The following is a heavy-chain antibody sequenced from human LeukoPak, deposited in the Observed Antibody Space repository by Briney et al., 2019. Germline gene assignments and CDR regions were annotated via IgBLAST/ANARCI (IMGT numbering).Heavy chain of an antibody. CDR3: ATRPITAPAGLH. V-gene: IGHV1-18*01. J-gene: IGHJ4*02. CDR1: GYSFTNYA. D-gene: IGHD6-6*01. Sequence: GASVKVSCKASGYSFTNYAISWVRQAPGQGLEWMGWINPYNGNTNYAQNLQGRVTMTTDTSTGTAYMELRSLRSDDTAVYYCATRPITAPAGLHWGQGTLATVSS. CDR2: INPYNGNT.